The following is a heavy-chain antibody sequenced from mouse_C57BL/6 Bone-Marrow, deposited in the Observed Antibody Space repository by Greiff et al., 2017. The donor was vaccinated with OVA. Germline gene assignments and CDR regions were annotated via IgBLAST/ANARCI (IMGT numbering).Heavy chain of an antibody. CDR3: ARSSSGYDYAMDY. V-gene: IGHV1-82*01. Sequence: QVQLQQSGPELVKPGASVKISCKASGYAFSSSWMNWVKQRPGKGLERIGRIYPGDGDTNYNGKFKGKATLTADKSSSTAYMQLSSLTSEDSAVYFCARSSSGYDYAMDYWGQGTSVTGSS. J-gene: IGHJ4*01. CDR2: IYPGDGDT. CDR1: GYAFSSSW. D-gene: IGHD3-2*02.